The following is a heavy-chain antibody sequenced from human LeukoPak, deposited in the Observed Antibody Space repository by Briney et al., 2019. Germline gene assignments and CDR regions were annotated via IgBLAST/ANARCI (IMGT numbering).Heavy chain of an antibody. CDR2: IYTSGST. J-gene: IGHJ5*02. D-gene: IGHD3-22*01. CDR3: ARLSYYDIWFDP. V-gene: IGHV4-4*09. CDR1: GGSISSDY. Sequence: SETLSLTCTVSGGSISSDYWSWIRQPPGKGLERIGYIYTSGSTNYNPSLKSRVTISVDTSKNQFSLKLSSVTAADTAVYYCARLSYYDIWFDPWGQGTLVTVSS.